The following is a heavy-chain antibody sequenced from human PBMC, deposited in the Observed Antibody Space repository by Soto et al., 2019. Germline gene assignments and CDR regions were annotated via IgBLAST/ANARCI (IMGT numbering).Heavy chain of an antibody. V-gene: IGHV1-3*01. Sequence: ASVKVSCKASGYTFNNYIMHWVRQAPGQRLEWMGWINPGNGNTNYSQKFQGRVTITRDTSASTVYMELSSLKSEDTSVYYCARVGSYCTSSSCYYNWFDPWGQGTPVTVSS. CDR1: GYTFNNYI. J-gene: IGHJ5*02. CDR3: ARVGSYCTSSSCYYNWFDP. CDR2: INPGNGNT. D-gene: IGHD2-2*01.